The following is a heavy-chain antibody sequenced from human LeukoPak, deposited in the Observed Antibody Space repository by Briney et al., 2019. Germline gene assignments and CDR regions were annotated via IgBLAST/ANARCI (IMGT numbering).Heavy chain of an antibody. CDR2: ISSSSSYI. D-gene: IGHD3-22*01. V-gene: IGHV3-21*01. Sequence: GGSLRLSCAASGFTFSSYGMSWVRQAPGKGLEWVSSISSSSSYIYYADSVKGRFTISRDNAKNSLYLQMNSLRAEDTAVYYCARAQDDSSGYYYSSYYYYMDVWGKGTTVTVSS. CDR1: GFTFSSYG. J-gene: IGHJ6*03. CDR3: ARAQDDSSGYYYSSYYYYMDV.